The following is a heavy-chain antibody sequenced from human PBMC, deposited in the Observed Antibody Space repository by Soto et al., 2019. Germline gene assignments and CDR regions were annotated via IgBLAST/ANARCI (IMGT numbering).Heavy chain of an antibody. Sequence: QVQMVQSGAEVKKPGASVKVSCRASGYSFTSYDVNWVRQATGQGLEWMGWMNPNRGNTAFAEKCQGRGTMTRDTPISAAYMELSGLTSEDTAVYYCARYPYTSYCSDGSCSYDAFDIWGQGTVVTVSS. J-gene: IGHJ3*02. CDR3: ARYPYTSYCSDGSCSYDAFDI. V-gene: IGHV1-8*01. CDR2: MNPNRGNT. CDR1: GYSFTSYD. D-gene: IGHD2-15*01.